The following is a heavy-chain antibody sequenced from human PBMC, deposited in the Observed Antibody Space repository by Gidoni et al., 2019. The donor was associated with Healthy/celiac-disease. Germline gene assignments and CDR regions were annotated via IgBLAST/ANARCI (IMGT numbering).Heavy chain of an antibody. V-gene: IGHV3-48*03. D-gene: IGHD6-19*01. Sequence: EVQLVESGGGLVQPGGSLRLSCAASGFTFSSYEMNWVRQAPGKGLEWVSYISSSGSTIYYADSVKGRFTISRDNAKNSLYLQMNSLRAEDTAVYYCARGPLSSGWNPFDYWGQGTLVTVSS. CDR3: ARGPLSSGWNPFDY. J-gene: IGHJ4*02. CDR2: ISSSGSTI. CDR1: GFTFSSYE.